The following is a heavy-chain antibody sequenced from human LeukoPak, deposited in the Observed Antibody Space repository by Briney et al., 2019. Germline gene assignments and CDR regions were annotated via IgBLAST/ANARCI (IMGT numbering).Heavy chain of an antibody. CDR2: ISGSGGST. J-gene: IGHJ4*02. CDR3: AKDAGTTRSFYYFDY. D-gene: IGHD1-1*01. Sequence: GGSLRLSCAASGFTFSNAWMSWVRQAPGKGLEWVSAISGSGGSTYYADSVKGRFTISRDNSKNTLYLQMNSLRAEDTAVYYCAKDAGTTRSFYYFDYWGQGTLVTVSS. V-gene: IGHV3-23*01. CDR1: GFTFSNAW.